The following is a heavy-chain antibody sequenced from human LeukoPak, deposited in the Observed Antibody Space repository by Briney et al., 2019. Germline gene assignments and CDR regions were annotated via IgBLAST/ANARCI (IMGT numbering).Heavy chain of an antibody. Sequence: ASVKVSCKASGYAFIDYAINWVRQAPGQGLEWMGWINTNTGNPTYAQGFTGRFVFSLDTSVSTTYLQISSLRAEDTAVYYCARDPGDDFVVPGDPWGQGTLVTVSS. D-gene: IGHD2-2*01. J-gene: IGHJ5*02. CDR3: ARDPGDDFVVPGDP. CDR2: INTNTGNP. V-gene: IGHV7-4-1*02. CDR1: GYAFIDYA.